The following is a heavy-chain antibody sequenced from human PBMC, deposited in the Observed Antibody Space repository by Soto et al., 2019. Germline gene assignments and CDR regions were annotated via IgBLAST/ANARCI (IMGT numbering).Heavy chain of an antibody. CDR3: ARATVWYYYYGMDV. D-gene: IGHD4-17*01. V-gene: IGHV4-34*01. Sequence: PSGALSLTCAVYGGSFRGYYWSWIRQPPGKGLEWIGEINHSGSTNYNPSLKSRVTISVDTSKNQFSLKLSSVTAADTAVYYCARATVWYYYYGMDVWGQGTTIT. CDR1: GGSFRGYY. CDR2: INHSGST. J-gene: IGHJ6*02.